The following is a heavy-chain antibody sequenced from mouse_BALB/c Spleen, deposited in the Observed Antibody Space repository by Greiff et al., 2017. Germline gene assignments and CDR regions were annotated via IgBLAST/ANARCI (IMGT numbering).Heavy chain of an antibody. CDR2: ISSGGSYT. Sequence: DVKLVESGGDLVKPGGSLKLSCAASGFTFSSYGMSWVRQTPDKRLEWVATISSGGSYTYYPDSVKGRFTISRDNAKNTLYLQMSSLKSEDTAMYYCARQGGNGYAMDYWGQGTSVTVSS. V-gene: IGHV5-6*02. CDR3: ARQGGNGYAMDY. J-gene: IGHJ4*01. CDR1: GFTFSSYG. D-gene: IGHD2-1*01.